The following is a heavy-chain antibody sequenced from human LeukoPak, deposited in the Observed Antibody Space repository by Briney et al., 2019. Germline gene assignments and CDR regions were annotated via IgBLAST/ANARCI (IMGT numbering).Heavy chain of an antibody. CDR2: INHSGST. D-gene: IGHD6-13*01. Sequence: PSETLSLTCAVYGGSFSGYYWSWIRQPPGKGLEWIGEINHSGSTNYNPSLKSRVTISVDTSKNQFSLKLSSVTAADTAVYYCARGIAAAGYYYYYYGMDVWGQGTTVTVSS. J-gene: IGHJ6*02. CDR3: ARGIAAAGYYYYYYGMDV. CDR1: GGSFSGYY. V-gene: IGHV4-34*01.